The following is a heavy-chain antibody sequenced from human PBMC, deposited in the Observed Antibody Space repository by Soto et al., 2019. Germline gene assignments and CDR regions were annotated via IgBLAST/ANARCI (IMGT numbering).Heavy chain of an antibody. CDR3: AREYTYGSNFFDC. D-gene: IGHD5-18*01. CDR2: ISHSGST. V-gene: IGHV4-31*03. J-gene: IGHJ4*02. Sequence: SETLSLTCTFSGGSISSAAYYWSWIRQHPGKGLEWIGYISHSGSTYYTPSLKSRVIISADTSKNQFSLNLTSVTAADTAVYYCAREYTYGSNFFDCWGQGALVTVSS. CDR1: GGSISSAAYY.